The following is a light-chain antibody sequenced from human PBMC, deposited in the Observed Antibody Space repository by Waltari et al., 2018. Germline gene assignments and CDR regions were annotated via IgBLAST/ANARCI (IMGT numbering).Light chain of an antibody. CDR2: RAS. Sequence: EIVLTQYPGTLSLSPGERATLSCRASQSIYSTYLAWFQQKPGQAPRLLIYRASNRATGVPDRFSGSGSGTDFTLTISRLEPEDFAVFYCQQYGSSPRTFGQGTTVEIK. CDR1: QSIYSTY. V-gene: IGKV3-20*01. CDR3: QQYGSSPRT. J-gene: IGKJ1*01.